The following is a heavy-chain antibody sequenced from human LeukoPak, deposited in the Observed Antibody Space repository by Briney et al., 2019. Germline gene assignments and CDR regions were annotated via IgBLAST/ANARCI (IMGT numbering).Heavy chain of an antibody. CDR2: ISGSGGST. V-gene: IGHV3-23*01. Sequence: PGGSLRLSCAASGFTFSSYAMSWVRQAPGKGLEWVSAISGSGGSTYYADSVKGRFTISRDNSKNTLYLQMNSLRAEDTALYYCAKGLDPNDGVDAWGQGTTVTVSS. CDR1: GFTFSSYA. D-gene: IGHD3/OR15-3a*01. CDR3: AKGLDPNDGVDA. J-gene: IGHJ6*02.